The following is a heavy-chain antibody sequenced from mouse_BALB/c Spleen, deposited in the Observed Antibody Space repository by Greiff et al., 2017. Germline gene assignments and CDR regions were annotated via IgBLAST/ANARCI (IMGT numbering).Heavy chain of an antibody. CDR1: GDSITSGY. Sequence: EVKVVESGPSLVKPSQTLSLTCSVTGDSITSGYWNWIRKFPGNKLEYMGYISYSGSTYYNPSLKSRISITRDTSKNQYYLQLNSVTTEDTATYYCARCQHSAWFAYWGQGTLVTVSA. CDR2: ISYSGST. J-gene: IGHJ3*01. D-gene: IGHD3-1*01. V-gene: IGHV3-8*02. CDR3: ARCQHSAWFAY.